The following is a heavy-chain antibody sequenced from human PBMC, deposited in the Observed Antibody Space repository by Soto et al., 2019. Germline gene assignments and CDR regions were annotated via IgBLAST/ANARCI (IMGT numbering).Heavy chain of an antibody. J-gene: IGHJ3*02. V-gene: IGHV3-9*01. Sequence: EVQLVESGGGLVQPGRSLRLSCAASGFTFDDYAMHWVRQAPGKGLGWVSGISWNIGSIGYADSVKGRFTISRDNAKHSLYLQINRLRAEGTALYYCAKDYYGSGSYTDAFDIWGQGTMVTVSS. D-gene: IGHD3-10*01. CDR2: ISWNIGSI. CDR3: AKDYYGSGSYTDAFDI. CDR1: GFTFDDYA.